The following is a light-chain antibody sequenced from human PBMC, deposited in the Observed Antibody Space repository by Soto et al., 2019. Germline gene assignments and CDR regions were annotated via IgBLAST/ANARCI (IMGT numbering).Light chain of an antibody. J-gene: IGLJ1*01. Sequence: QSVLTQPASVSGSPGQSITISCTGTSSDVGGYNYVSWYQQHPGKAPKLMIYDVSNRPSGVSNRFFGSKSGNTASLTISGLQAVDEADYYCSSYTSSSTYVFGTGTKVTVL. CDR2: DVS. CDR1: SSDVGGYNY. V-gene: IGLV2-14*01. CDR3: SSYTSSSTYV.